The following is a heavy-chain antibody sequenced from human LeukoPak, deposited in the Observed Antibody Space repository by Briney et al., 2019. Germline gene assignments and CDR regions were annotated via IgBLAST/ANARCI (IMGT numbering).Heavy chain of an antibody. D-gene: IGHD5-18*01. V-gene: IGHV4-34*01. CDR3: ARGGYSYGYGDY. CDR2: INHSGST. J-gene: IGHJ4*02. CDR1: GGSFSGDY. Sequence: PSETLSLTCAVYGGSFSGDYWSWIRQPPGKGLEWIGEINHSGSTNYNPSLKSRVTISVDTSKNQFSLKLSSVTAADTAVYYCARGGYSYGYGDYWGQGTLVTVSS.